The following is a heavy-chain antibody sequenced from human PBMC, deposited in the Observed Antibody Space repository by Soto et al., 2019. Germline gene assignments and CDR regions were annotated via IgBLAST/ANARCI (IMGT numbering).Heavy chain of an antibody. Sequence: HPGGSLRLSCAASGFTFSSYSMNWVRQAPGKGLEWVSYISSSSSTIYYADSVKGRFTISRDNAKNSLYLQMNSLRDEDTAVYYCARKPSGYYLYGMDVWGQGTTVTVSS. CDR1: GFTFSSYS. J-gene: IGHJ6*02. V-gene: IGHV3-48*02. CDR2: ISSSSSTI. D-gene: IGHD2-8*01. CDR3: ARKPSGYYLYGMDV.